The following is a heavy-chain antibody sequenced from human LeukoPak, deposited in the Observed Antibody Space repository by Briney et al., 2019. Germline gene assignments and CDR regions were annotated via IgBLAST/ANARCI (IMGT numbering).Heavy chain of an antibody. J-gene: IGHJ3*02. CDR3: AKDMNRFQPVQIEVAVPGGFDI. CDR2: INWNSGSI. D-gene: IGHD6-19*01. CDR1: GFTFDDYA. Sequence: GGSLRLSCAASGFTFDDYAMHWVRQGPGKGLEWVSGINWNSGSIGYAESVRGRFTITRDNAKNSLYLQMNSLRAEDMALYYCAKDMNRFQPVQIEVAVPGGFDIWGQGTMVTVSS. V-gene: IGHV3-9*03.